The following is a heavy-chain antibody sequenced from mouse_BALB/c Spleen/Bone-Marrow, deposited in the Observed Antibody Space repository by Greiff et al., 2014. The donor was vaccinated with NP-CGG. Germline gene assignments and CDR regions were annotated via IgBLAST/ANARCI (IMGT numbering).Heavy chain of an antibody. CDR1: GYSFTDYF. CDR2: INPYNGDP. Sequence: EVQLVESGPELVKPGASVRISCKASGYSFTDYFMNWVMQNHGKSLEWIGRINPYNGDPFYNQKFKDKATLTVDRSSNTAHMELRSLASEASGVFYCARSGIGSTMDFWGQGTSVTVSS. V-gene: IGHV1-20*02. D-gene: IGHD3-2*02. CDR3: ARSGIGSTMDF. J-gene: IGHJ4*01.